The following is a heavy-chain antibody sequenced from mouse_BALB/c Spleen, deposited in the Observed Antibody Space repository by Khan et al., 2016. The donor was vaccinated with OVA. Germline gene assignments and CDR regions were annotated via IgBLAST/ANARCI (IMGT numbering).Heavy chain of an antibody. Sequence: VQLQESGPGLVAPSQSLSITCTVSGFSLTRHGIHWVRQPPGKGLEWLGIILAGGSTNYNSALMSRLSITKDSSKSQVFLKMNSLQTDDTANYYCARNREPDYFDYGSQGTALAVSS. CDR1: GFSLTRHG. V-gene: IGHV2-9*02. CDR2: ILAGGST. CDR3: ARNREPDYFDY. J-gene: IGHJ2*01.